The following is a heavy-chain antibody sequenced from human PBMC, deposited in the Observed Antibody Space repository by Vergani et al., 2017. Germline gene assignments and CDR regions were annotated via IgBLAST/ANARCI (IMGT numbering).Heavy chain of an antibody. J-gene: IGHJ4*02. Sequence: EVQLLESGGGLVQPGGSLRLSCAASGFTFRNYAMSWVRQAPGKGLEWVSAISGSGVSTYYGDSVKGRFTISRDNSKNMLYLQMNSLRAEDTAVYYCARGASGDYVSSFDYWGQGTLVTVSS. D-gene: IGHD4-17*01. V-gene: IGHV3-23*01. CDR2: ISGSGVST. CDR1: GFTFRNYA. CDR3: ARGASGDYVSSFDY.